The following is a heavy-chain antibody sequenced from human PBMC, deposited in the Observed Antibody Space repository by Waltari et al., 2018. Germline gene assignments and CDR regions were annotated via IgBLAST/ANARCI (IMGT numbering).Heavy chain of an antibody. CDR2: ISSSSSTI. Sequence: EVQLVESGGGLVQPGGSLRLSCAASGFTFSSYSMNWVRQAPGKGLEWVSYISSSSSTIDYADSVKGRFTISRDNAKNSLYLQMNSLRAEDTAVYYCARAGRSGYYHYWGQGTLVTVSS. D-gene: IGHD3-22*01. J-gene: IGHJ4*02. V-gene: IGHV3-48*04. CDR1: GFTFSSYS. CDR3: ARAGRSGYYHY.